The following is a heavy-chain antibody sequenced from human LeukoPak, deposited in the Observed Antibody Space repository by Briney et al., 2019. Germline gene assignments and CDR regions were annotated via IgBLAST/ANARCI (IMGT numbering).Heavy chain of an antibody. Sequence: SGTLSLTCAVSGDSISSRNWWSWVRQPPGKGLEWMGEIHYSGRTNYNPSLKSRVTISVDNSKNQFSLKLSSVTAADTAVYYCARVSSSWYEDWYFDLWGRGTLVSVSS. J-gene: IGHJ2*01. D-gene: IGHD6-13*01. CDR2: IHYSGRT. CDR3: ARVSSSWYEDWYFDL. CDR1: GDSISSRNW. V-gene: IGHV4-4*02.